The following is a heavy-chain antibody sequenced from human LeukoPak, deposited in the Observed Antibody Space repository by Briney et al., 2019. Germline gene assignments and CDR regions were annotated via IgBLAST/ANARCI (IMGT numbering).Heavy chain of an antibody. J-gene: IGHJ4*02. CDR1: GGSISSGSYY. D-gene: IGHD3-9*01. CDR2: IYTSGST. CDR3: ARRTILTGSDY. V-gene: IGHV4-61*02. Sequence: PSETLSLTCTVSGGSISSGSYYWSWIRQPAGKGLEWIGRIYTSGSTNYNPSLKSRVTISVDTSKNRFSLKLSSVTAADTAVYYCARRTILTGSDYWGQGTLVTVSS.